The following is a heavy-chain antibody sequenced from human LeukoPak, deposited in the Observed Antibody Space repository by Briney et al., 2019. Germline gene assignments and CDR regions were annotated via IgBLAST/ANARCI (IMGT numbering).Heavy chain of an antibody. CDR3: ARGGSAARTGYFQH. Sequence: PSETLSLTCAVYGGSFSGYYWSWIRQPPGKGLEWIGEINHSGSANYNPSLKSRVTISVDTSKNQFSLKLSSVTAADTAVYYCARGGSAARTGYFQHWGQGTLVTVSS. CDR1: GGSFSGYY. J-gene: IGHJ1*01. D-gene: IGHD6-13*01. V-gene: IGHV4-34*01. CDR2: INHSGSA.